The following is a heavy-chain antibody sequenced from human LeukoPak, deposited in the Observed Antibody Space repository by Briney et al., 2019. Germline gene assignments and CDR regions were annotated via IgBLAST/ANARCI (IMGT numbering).Heavy chain of an antibody. CDR3: QSRFLEWLLDY. CDR1: GGSISSNNYF. V-gene: IGHV4-39*05. D-gene: IGHD3-3*01. CDR2: VYDSGST. Sequence: PSETPSLTCTVSGGSISSNNYFWGWIRQPPGKGLEWIGSVYDSGSTCYSPSLKSRVTISVDTSKNQFSLKLNSVTAADTAMYYCQSRFLEWLLDYWGQGTLVTVSS. J-gene: IGHJ4*02.